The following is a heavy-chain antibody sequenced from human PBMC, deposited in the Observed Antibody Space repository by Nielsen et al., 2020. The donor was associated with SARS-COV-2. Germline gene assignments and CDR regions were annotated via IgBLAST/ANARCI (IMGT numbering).Heavy chain of an antibody. V-gene: IGHV3-9*01. CDR3: AKDGEYCSSTSCYDYYYYYGMDV. J-gene: IGHJ6*02. CDR2: ISWNSGSI. CDR1: GFTFDDYA. D-gene: IGHD2-2*01. Sequence: GKSLKISCAASGFTFDDYAMHWVRQAPGKGLEWVSGISWNSGSIGYADSVKGRFTISRDNAKNSLYLQMNSLRAEDTAVYYCAKDGEYCSSTSCYDYYYYYGMDVWGQGTTVTVSS.